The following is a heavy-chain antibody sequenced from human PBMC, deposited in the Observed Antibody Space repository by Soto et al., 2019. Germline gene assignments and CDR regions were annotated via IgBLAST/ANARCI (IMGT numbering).Heavy chain of an antibody. J-gene: IGHJ4*02. D-gene: IGHD3-9*01. V-gene: IGHV4-59*01. Sequence: PSETLSLTCTVSGGSIISYYWSWIRQPPGKGLESIGYIYYSATTNYNPSLKNRVTISVDASKSQFYLKLRSVTAADTAVYYCARGMAEEQIFYYFDYWGQGALVTVSS. CDR1: GGSIISYY. CDR2: IYYSATT. CDR3: ARGMAEEQIFYYFDY.